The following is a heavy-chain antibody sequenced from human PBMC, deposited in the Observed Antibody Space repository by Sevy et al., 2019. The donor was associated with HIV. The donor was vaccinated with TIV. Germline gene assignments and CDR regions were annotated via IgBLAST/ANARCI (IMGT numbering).Heavy chain of an antibody. Sequence: GGSLRLSCAASGFTFSSYAMSWVRQAPGKGLEWVSAISRSGGSTYYADSVKGRFTISRDNAKNRLYLQMNSLRAEDTAVYYCAKAEPYDFWSGYSAHCYFYGMYVWGHGTTVTVSS. V-gene: IGHV3-23*01. CDR2: ISRSGGST. CDR1: GFTFSSYA. J-gene: IGHJ6*02. CDR3: AKAEPYDFWSGYSAHCYFYGMYV. D-gene: IGHD3-3*01.